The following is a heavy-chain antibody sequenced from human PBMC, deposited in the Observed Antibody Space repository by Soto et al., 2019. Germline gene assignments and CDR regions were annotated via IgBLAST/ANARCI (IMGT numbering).Heavy chain of an antibody. V-gene: IGHV3-21*01. CDR3: ASSSVTTNEAPGGGCMDV. J-gene: IGHJ6*02. CDR2: ISSSSSYI. D-gene: IGHD4-4*01. Sequence: PGGSLRLSCAASGFTFSSYSMNWVRQAPGKGLEWVSSISSSSSYIYYADSVKGRFTISRDNAKNSLYLQMNSLRAEDTAVYYCASSSVTTNEAPGGGCMDVWGQGTTVTVSS. CDR1: GFTFSSYS.